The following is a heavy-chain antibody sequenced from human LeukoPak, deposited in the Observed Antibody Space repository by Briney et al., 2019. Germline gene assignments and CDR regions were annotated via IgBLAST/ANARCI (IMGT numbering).Heavy chain of an antibody. J-gene: IGHJ4*02. Sequence: SETLPLTRAVSGGSISSSNWWSWVRQPPGKGLEWIGEIYHSGSTNYNPSLKSRVTISVDKSKNQFSLKLSSVTAADTAVYYCARGFSWELAHLDYWGQGTLVTVSS. D-gene: IGHD1-26*01. CDR1: GGSISSSNW. CDR3: ARGFSWELAHLDY. CDR2: IYHSGST. V-gene: IGHV4-4*02.